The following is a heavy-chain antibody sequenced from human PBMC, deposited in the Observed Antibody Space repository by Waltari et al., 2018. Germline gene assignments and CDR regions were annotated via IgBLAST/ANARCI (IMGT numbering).Heavy chain of an antibody. D-gene: IGHD3-10*01. CDR1: GFTFSSYA. Sequence: EVQLVESGGGLVQPGGSLRLSCAASGFTFSSYAMSWVRQAPGKGLEWVSSISGSGGSTYYADSVKGRFTISRDNSKNTRYLQRTSLRAEDTAVYYCASTRQYYYGSGAGYWGQGTLVTVSS. CDR3: ASTRQYYYGSGAGY. CDR2: ISGSGGST. V-gene: IGHV3-23*04. J-gene: IGHJ4*02.